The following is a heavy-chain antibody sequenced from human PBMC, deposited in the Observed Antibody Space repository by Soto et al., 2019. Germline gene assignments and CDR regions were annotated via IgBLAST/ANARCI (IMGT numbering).Heavy chain of an antibody. J-gene: IGHJ4*02. D-gene: IGHD3-22*01. Sequence: GGSLRFSCAASGFTFSSYAMSGVRQAPGKGLEWVSVISGSGGSTHYADSVKGRSTISRDNSKNTLYLQVNSLRAEDTAVYYCAKEADISGYHPDYWGQGTQVTSPQ. V-gene: IGHV3-23*01. CDR2: ISGSGGST. CDR3: AKEADISGYHPDY. CDR1: GFTFSSYA.